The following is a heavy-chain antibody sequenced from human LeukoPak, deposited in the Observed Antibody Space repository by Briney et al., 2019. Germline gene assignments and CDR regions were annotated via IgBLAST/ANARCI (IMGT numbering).Heavy chain of an antibody. CDR3: ARRRGRVVPAAMSVDMDV. D-gene: IGHD2-2*01. Sequence: SETLSLTCAVYGGSFSGYYWSWIRQPPGKGLEWIGEINHSGSTNYNPSLKSRVTISVGTSKNQFSLKLSSVTAADKAVYYCARRRGRVVPAAMSVDMDVWGKGTTVTVSS. CDR1: GGSFSGYY. CDR2: INHSGST. V-gene: IGHV4-34*01. J-gene: IGHJ6*03.